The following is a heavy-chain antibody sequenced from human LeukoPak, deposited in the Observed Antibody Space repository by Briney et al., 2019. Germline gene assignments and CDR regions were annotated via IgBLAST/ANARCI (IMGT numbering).Heavy chain of an antibody. CDR2: IRADAVTT. CDR3: VKDDGWVQYAN. D-gene: IGHD5-24*01. Sequence: GGSLRLSCAASGFIFGTNWMSWVRQAPGKGLEWVSGIRADAVTTYYADSVKGRFIISRDNSKNTVYLQMNSLSAEDAAVYYCVKDDGWVQYANWGQGTLVTVSS. CDR1: GFIFGTNW. J-gene: IGHJ4*02. V-gene: IGHV3-23*01.